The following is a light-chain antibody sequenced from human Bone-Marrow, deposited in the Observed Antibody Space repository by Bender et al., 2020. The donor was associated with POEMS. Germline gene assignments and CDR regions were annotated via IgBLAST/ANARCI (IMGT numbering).Light chain of an antibody. Sequence: QSVLTQPPSVSGAPGQTVTISCTGSSSNIGAGYDVHWYQHLPGTAPKFLIYRNHNRPSGVPDRFSGSKSGTSASLAISDIQSEDEGDYYCSSWDDSLSGWVFGGGTKLTVL. V-gene: IGLV1-40*01. J-gene: IGLJ3*02. CDR2: RNH. CDR1: SSNIGAGYD. CDR3: SSWDDSLSGWV.